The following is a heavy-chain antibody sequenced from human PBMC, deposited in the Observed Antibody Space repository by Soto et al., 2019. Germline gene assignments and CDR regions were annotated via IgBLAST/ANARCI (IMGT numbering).Heavy chain of an antibody. CDR2: IYYSGST. CDR3: ARVGGLAARTFDY. V-gene: IGHV4-59*01. J-gene: IGHJ4*02. D-gene: IGHD6-6*01. Sequence: SETLSLTCTVSGGSISDFYWSWIRQPPGKGLEWIGYIYYSGSTNYNPSLKSRVTISVDTSKNQFSLNLRSMSPADTAVYYCARVGGLAARTFDYWGPGTLVTV. CDR1: GGSISDFY.